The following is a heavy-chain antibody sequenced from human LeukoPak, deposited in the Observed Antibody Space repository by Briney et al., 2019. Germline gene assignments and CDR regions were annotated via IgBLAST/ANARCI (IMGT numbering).Heavy chain of an antibody. Sequence: GGSLRLSCAASGFTFSDYYMSWIRQAPGKGLEWVSYIPNTSTYTSYADSVKGRFTISRDNAKNSLYLQMNSLRAEDTALYYCARASNTVTGTPTLAIDHWGQGTLVSVSS. J-gene: IGHJ4*02. V-gene: IGHV3-11*05. D-gene: IGHD4-11*01. CDR2: IPNTSTYT. CDR3: ARASNTVTGTPTLAIDH. CDR1: GFTFSDYY.